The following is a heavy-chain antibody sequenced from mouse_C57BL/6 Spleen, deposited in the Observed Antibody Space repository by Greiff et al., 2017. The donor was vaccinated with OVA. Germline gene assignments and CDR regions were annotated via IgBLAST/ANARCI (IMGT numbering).Heavy chain of an antibody. CDR1: GFNIKDYY. D-gene: IGHD2-5*01. CDR3: APYSNGAMDY. CDR2: IDPEDGET. J-gene: IGHJ4*01. Sequence: EVQLVESGAELVKPGASVKLSCTASGFNIKDYYMHWVKQRTEQGLEWIGRIDPEDGETKYAPKFQGKATITTDTSSNPAYLTLSSLTSEDTAVYYCAPYSNGAMDYWGQGTSVTVSS. V-gene: IGHV14-2*01.